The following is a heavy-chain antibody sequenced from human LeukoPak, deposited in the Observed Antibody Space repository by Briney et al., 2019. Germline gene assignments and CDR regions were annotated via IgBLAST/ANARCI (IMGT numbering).Heavy chain of an antibody. J-gene: IGHJ4*02. V-gene: IGHV3-30-3*01. Sequence: PGRSLRLSCAASGFTFSSYAMHWVRQAPGKGLEWVAVISYDGSNKYYADSVKGRFTISRDNSKNTLYLQMNSLRAEDTAVYYCAKAAAQYYYDSSGYYYFDYWGQGTLVTVSS. CDR3: AKAAAQYYYDSSGYYYFDY. CDR1: GFTFSSYA. CDR2: ISYDGSNK. D-gene: IGHD3-22*01.